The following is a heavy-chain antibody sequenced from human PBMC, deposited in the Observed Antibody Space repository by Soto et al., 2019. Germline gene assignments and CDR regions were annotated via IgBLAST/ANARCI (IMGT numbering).Heavy chain of an antibody. CDR2: IYWDDDK. D-gene: IGHD2-15*01. Sequence: QITLKESGPTLVKPTQTLTLTCTFSGFSLSTSGVGVGWIRQPPGKALEWLALIYWDDDKRYSPSLKSRLPIPKDTSKFQVVLTMTNMDPVDTATYYCAHSPYCSGGSCYSVLFFDYWGQGTLVTVSS. CDR1: GFSLSTSGVG. CDR3: AHSPYCSGGSCYSVLFFDY. J-gene: IGHJ4*02. V-gene: IGHV2-5*02.